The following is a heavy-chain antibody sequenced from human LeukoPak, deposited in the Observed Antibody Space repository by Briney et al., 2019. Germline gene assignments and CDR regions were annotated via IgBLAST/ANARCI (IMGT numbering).Heavy chain of an antibody. V-gene: IGHV4-59*08. CDR1: GDSITSYY. D-gene: IGHD2-15*01. CDR3: ARRINYYDY. Sequence: SETLSLTCTVSGDSITSYYWSWIRQPPGKGLEWIGYIYYSGSTNYNPSLKSRVTTSVDTSKNQFSLKLSSVTAADTAVYYCARRINYYDYWGQGILVTVSS. CDR2: IYYSGST. J-gene: IGHJ4*02.